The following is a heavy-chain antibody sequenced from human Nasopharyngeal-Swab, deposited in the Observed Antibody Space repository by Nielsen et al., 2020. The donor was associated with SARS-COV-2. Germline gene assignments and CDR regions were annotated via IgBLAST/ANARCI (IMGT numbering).Heavy chain of an antibody. CDR3: ARGSGYYTYYYMDV. V-gene: IGHV1-3*01. D-gene: IGHD3-3*01. CDR2: INAGNGNT. J-gene: IGHJ6*03. Sequence: VRHTPEHRLEWLGWINAGNGNTKYSQKFQGRVTITRDTSASTAYMELSSLRSEDTAVYYCARGSGYYTYYYMDVWGKGTTVTVSS.